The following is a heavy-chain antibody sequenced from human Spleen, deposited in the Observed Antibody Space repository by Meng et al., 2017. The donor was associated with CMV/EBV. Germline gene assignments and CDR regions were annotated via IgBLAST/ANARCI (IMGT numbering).Heavy chain of an antibody. Sequence: GGSLRLSCEASGFVFSRNWMTWVRQAAGEGLEWVANINQDGSDKYFADSVKGRFTISRDNSKNTLYLQMNSLRAEDTAVYYCAKADLGYCSGTICYRFDYWGQGTLVTVSS. V-gene: IGHV3-7*03. J-gene: IGHJ4*02. CDR1: GFVFSRNW. D-gene: IGHD2-2*01. CDR2: INQDGSDK. CDR3: AKADLGYCSGTICYRFDY.